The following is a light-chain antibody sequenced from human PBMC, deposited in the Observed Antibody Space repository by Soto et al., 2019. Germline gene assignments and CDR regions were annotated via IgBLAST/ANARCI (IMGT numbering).Light chain of an antibody. CDR2: DAS. Sequence: DIQMTQAPSHLSASVGDTVTVTCRASQSVSGWLGWYQQKPGEAPKLLIYDASSLESGVPQRFSGGRSCADDTLTISSRQPEDVATYYCQQQNNNFRTFGQGTKVDIK. J-gene: IGKJ1*01. CDR1: QSVSGW. CDR3: QQQNNNFRT. V-gene: IGKV1-5*01.